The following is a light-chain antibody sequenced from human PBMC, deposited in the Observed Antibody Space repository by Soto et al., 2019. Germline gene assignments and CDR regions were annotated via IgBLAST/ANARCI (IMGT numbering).Light chain of an antibody. CDR3: QQYVHYPWK. CDR2: KAS. V-gene: IGKV1-5*03. J-gene: IGKJ1*01. CDR1: QRISSW. Sequence: DIPMTQSPSTLSASVGDRVTITCRANQRISSWLAWYQLKPGKAPKLLIYKASNLESGLPPRFSGSGSGTEFTLTISSLQHEDFATYYCQQYVHYPWKFGPGTKVEIK.